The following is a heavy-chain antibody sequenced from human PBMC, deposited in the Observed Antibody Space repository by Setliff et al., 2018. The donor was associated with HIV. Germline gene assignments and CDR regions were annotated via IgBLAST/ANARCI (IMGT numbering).Heavy chain of an antibody. V-gene: IGHV4-4*02. J-gene: IGHJ6*03. D-gene: IGHD3-22*01. Sequence: PSETLSLTCAVSGGSIRTGDWWSWVRQSPGKGLEWIGEIPHSGSTNYNPSLRSRVTISVDTSSNQYSLKLSSVTAADTAVYYCARDYYDDSYYRPGIYYYYYMDVWGKGTTVTVSS. CDR2: IPHSGST. CDR1: GGSIRTGDW. CDR3: ARDYYDDSYYRPGIYYYYYMDV.